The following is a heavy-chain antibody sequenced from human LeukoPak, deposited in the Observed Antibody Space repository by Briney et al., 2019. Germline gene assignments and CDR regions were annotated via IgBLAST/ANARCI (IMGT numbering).Heavy chain of an antibody. CDR2: ISYCGNT. Sequence: SETLSLTCTVSRGSISSFYWSWIRQPPGKGLEWIGYISYCGNTKYNPSLKSRVTISVDTSKNQFSLKLSSVTAADTAVYYCARDYGGKFDYWGQGTLVTVSS. CDR3: ARDYGGKFDY. J-gene: IGHJ4*02. D-gene: IGHD4-23*01. CDR1: RGSISSFY. V-gene: IGHV4-59*01.